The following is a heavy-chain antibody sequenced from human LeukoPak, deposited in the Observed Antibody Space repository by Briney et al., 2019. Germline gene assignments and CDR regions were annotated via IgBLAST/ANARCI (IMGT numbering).Heavy chain of an antibody. V-gene: IGHV4-4*07. Sequence: PSETLSLTCTVSGTSISNYYWSWIRQPAGKGLQWIGRMYTSENTNYNPSLKSRVTMSVDTSKNQFSLKLSSVTAADTAVYYCARGPKLSLAGGYYYMDVWGKGTTVTISS. CDR1: GTSISNYY. J-gene: IGHJ6*03. CDR3: ARGPKLSLAGGYYYMDV. CDR2: MYTSENT. D-gene: IGHD1-26*01.